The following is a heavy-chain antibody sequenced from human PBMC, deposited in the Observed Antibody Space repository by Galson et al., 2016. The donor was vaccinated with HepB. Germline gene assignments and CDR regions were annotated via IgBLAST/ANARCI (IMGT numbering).Heavy chain of an antibody. CDR1: GFPFSTYA. V-gene: IGHV3-23*01. D-gene: IGHD5-18*01. J-gene: IGHJ4*02. Sequence: SLRLSCAASGFPFSTYAMGWVRQAPGKGLEWVSGITGSGAGTHYADPVKGRFTISRDNSKNTLYLQMTSLRAEDTAVYYCARAWIHLYDLDYWGQGALVTVSS. CDR3: ARAWIHLYDLDY. CDR2: ITGSGAGT.